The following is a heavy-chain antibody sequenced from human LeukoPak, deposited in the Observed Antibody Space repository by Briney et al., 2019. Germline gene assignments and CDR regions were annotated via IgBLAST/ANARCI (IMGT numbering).Heavy chain of an antibody. V-gene: IGHV1-69*06. CDR3: ARGWVSGGSNWFDP. J-gene: IGHJ5*02. D-gene: IGHD6-25*01. CDR2: IIPIFGTA. Sequence: WASVNVSCKSSGCTFSSYSISWVRQAPGQGLEWMGWIIPIFGTANYAQKFQGRVTSTADKSTNTAYIGLDSRTSEDEAVYYCARGWVSGGSNWFDPWGQGTLVTVSS. CDR1: GCTFSSYS.